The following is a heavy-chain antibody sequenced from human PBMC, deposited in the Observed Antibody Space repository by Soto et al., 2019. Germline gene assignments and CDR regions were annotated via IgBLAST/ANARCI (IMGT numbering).Heavy chain of an antibody. Sequence: GGSLRLSCAACGVTFSSHALSWVREAPGKGLEWVSAISGSGGTTYYADSVKGRFTISRDNSKNTLYLQMNSLRAEDTAVYYCAKAASSSVWSWGQRAVLTVSS. D-gene: IGHD6-19*01. CDR3: AKAASSSVWS. CDR2: ISGSGGTT. CDR1: GVTFSSHA. V-gene: IGHV3-23*01. J-gene: IGHJ1*01.